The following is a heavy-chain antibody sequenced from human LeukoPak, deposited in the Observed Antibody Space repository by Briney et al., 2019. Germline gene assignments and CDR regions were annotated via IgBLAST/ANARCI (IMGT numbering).Heavy chain of an antibody. CDR1: GGSISSNTYY. D-gene: IGHD5-24*01. Sequence: SETLSLTCTVSGGSISSNTYYWGWIRQPPGKGLEWIGSIYYSGSTYYNPSLKSRVTISVDTSKNQFSLKLSSVTAADTAVYYCARGYEMATILFDYWGQGTLVTVSS. J-gene: IGHJ4*02. V-gene: IGHV4-39*07. CDR3: ARGYEMATILFDY. CDR2: IYYSGST.